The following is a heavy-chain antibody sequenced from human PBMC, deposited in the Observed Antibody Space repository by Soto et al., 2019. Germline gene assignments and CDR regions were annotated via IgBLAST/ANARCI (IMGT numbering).Heavy chain of an antibody. CDR3: ARHDFWSGYPGDAFDI. Sequence: ASLKLSCKASGYTFTSDGISWVRQAPGQGLEWMGWISAYNGNTNYAQKLQGRVTMTTDTSTSTAYMELRSLRSDDTAVYDCARHDFWSGYPGDAFDIWGQGTMVTVS. V-gene: IGHV1-18*01. CDR2: ISAYNGNT. D-gene: IGHD3-3*01. J-gene: IGHJ3*02. CDR1: GYTFTSDG.